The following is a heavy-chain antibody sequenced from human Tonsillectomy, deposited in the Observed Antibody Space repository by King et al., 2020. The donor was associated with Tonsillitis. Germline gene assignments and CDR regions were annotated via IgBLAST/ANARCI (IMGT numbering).Heavy chain of an antibody. J-gene: IGHJ5*02. CDR1: GDSVSGNRVI. CDR2: AYYRSKWYI. CDR3: ARNIWFGNFSGYFDP. D-gene: IGHD3-10*01. Sequence: VQLQQSGPGLVKPSQTLSLTCAISGDSVSGNRVIWNWIRQSPSGGLEWLGRAYYRSKWYIEYGASVQGRITINPDTSKNQFSLQLNSVTPEDTAVYYCARNIWFGNFSGYFDPWGQGILVSVSS. V-gene: IGHV6-1*01.